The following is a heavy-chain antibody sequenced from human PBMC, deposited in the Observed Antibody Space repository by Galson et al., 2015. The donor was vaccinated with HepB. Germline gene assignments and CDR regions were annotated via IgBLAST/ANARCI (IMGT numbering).Heavy chain of an antibody. D-gene: IGHD2-15*01. CDR2: IYHSGST. Sequence: LSLTCVVSGGPIRSGGYSWSWIRQPPGKGLEWIGYIYHSGSTYYNPSLKSRVTISVDRSKNQFSLKLSSVTAADTAVYYCASLYCSGGSCYFDYWGQGTLVTVSS. CDR3: ASLYCSGGSCYFDY. J-gene: IGHJ4*02. CDR1: GGPIRSGGYS. V-gene: IGHV4-30-2*01.